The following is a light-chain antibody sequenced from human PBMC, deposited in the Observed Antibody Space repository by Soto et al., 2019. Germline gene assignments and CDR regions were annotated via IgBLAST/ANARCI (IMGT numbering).Light chain of an antibody. V-gene: IGKV3-15*01. J-gene: IGKJ4*01. CDR1: QSVYNN. CDR3: QQYDKWPLT. Sequence: EIVMTQSPATLSVSPGERATLSCRASQSVYNNLAWYQQKPGQAPRLLIYHASTRATGIPARFSGSGSGTEFTLTISSLQSEDFAIYYCQQYDKWPLTFGGVTKVEIK. CDR2: HAS.